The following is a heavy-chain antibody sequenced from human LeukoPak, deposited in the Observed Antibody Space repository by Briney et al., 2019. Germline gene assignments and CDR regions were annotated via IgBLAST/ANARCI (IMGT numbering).Heavy chain of an antibody. Sequence: PGGSLRLSCAASGFTFSTFAMIWVRQPPGKGLEWIGSIYYSGSTYYNPSLKSRVTISVDTSKNQFSLKLSSVTAADTAVYYCARVRSSSSGTTYYFDYWGQGTLVTVSS. CDR2: IYYSGST. CDR3: ARVRSSSSGTTYYFDY. V-gene: IGHV4-39*07. D-gene: IGHD6-6*01. J-gene: IGHJ4*02. CDR1: GFTFSTFAM.